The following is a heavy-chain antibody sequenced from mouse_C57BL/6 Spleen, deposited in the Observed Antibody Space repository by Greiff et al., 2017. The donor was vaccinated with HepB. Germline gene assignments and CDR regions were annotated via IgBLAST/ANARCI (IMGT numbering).Heavy chain of an antibody. CDR2: IRNKANGYTT. J-gene: IGHJ1*03. CDR3: ARYDYDSSYWYFDV. Sequence: EVMLVESGGGLVQPGGSLSLSCAASGFTFTDYYMSWVRQPPGKALEWLGFIRNKANGYTTEYSASVKGRFTISRDNSQSILYLQMNALRAEDSATYYCARYDYDSSYWYFDVWGTVTTVTVSS. CDR1: GFTFTDYY. V-gene: IGHV7-3*01. D-gene: IGHD1-1*01.